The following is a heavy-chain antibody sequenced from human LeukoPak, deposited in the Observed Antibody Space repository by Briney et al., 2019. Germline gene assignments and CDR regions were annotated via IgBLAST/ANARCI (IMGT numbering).Heavy chain of an antibody. CDR3: ARERRKSDAFDI. V-gene: IGHV3-74*01. CDR2: INGDGSIT. Sequence: QPGGSLRLSCAASGFTFSRNWMHWVRQAPGKGLVWVSRINGDGSITNYADSVKGRFTISRDNAKNTLYLQMNSLRAEDTAVYYCARERRKSDAFDIWGQGTMVTVSS. CDR1: GFTFSRNW. J-gene: IGHJ3*02.